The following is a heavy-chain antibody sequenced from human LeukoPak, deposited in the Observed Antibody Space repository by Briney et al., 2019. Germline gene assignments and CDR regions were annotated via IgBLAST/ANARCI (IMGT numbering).Heavy chain of an antibody. CDR1: GGTFSSYA. CDR3: ARAASGDYYDSSGYRVQNWLDP. CDR2: IIPIFGTA. V-gene: IGHV1-69*13. J-gene: IGHJ5*02. Sequence: SVKVSCKASGGTFSSYAISWVRQAPGQGLEWMGGIIPIFGTANYAQKFQGRVTITADESTSTAYMELSSLRSEDTAVYYCARAASGDYYDSSGYRVQNWLDPWGQGTLVTVSS. D-gene: IGHD3-22*01.